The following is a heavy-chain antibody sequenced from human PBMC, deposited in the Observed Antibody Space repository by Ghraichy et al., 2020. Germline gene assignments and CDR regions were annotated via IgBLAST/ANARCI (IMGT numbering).Heavy chain of an antibody. D-gene: IGHD1-26*01. CDR2: ISWDGGST. J-gene: IGHJ6*03. CDR1: GFTFEDYS. V-gene: IGHV3-43D*03. Sequence: GGSLRLSCAASGFTFEDYSLHWVRQAPGKVLEWVSVISWDGGSTYYADSVKGRFTVSRDNSKDTLYLQMNSLRAEDTALYYCAKGNGAGALYYMDVWGKGTTVTVSS. CDR3: AKGNGAGALYYMDV.